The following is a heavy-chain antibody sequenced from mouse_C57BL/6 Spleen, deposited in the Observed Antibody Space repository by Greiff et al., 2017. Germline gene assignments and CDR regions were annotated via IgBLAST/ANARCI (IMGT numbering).Heavy chain of an antibody. J-gene: IGHJ4*01. V-gene: IGHV1-39*01. CDR2: INPNYGTT. D-gene: IGHD2-5*01. Sequence: EVQLQQSGPELVKPGASVKISCKASGYSFTDYNTNWVKQSNGKSLEWIGVINPNYGTTSYNQKFKGKATLTVDQSSSTAYMQLNSLTSEDSAVYYCARGSYYSNSLYAMDYWGQGTSVTVSS. CDR3: ARGSYYSNSLYAMDY. CDR1: GYSFTDYN.